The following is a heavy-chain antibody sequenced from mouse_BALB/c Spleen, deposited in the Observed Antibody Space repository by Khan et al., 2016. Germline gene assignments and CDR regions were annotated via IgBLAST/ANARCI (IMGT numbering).Heavy chain of an antibody. J-gene: IGHJ3*01. CDR2: IDPANGNT. Sequence: VQLQQSGAELVKPGASVKLSCTASGFNIKDTYMHWVKQRPEQGLEWIGRIDPANGNTKYDPKFPGKATIKADTSSNTAYLQLRSLTSEATAVNYCSRSPVDYAVGFTYWGQGTLVTVSA. D-gene: IGHD2-4*01. V-gene: IGHV14-3*02. CDR3: SRSPVDYAVGFTY. CDR1: GFNIKDTY.